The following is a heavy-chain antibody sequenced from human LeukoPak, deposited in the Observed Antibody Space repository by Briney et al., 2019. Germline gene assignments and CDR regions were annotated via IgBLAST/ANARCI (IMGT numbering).Heavy chain of an antibody. D-gene: IGHD3-10*01. CDR1: AGTFNTYA. CDR3: AGDPPGTPVGFDV. CDR2: ITPLSATP. J-gene: IGHJ3*01. V-gene: IGHV1-69*06. Sequence: ASVKVSCKASAGTFNTYAISWVRQAPGQGLEWVGRITPLSATPSQSQWIQGRVTITADISTNTVFLDLSSLRSEDTALYFCAGDPPGTPVGFDVWGQGTMVTVSS.